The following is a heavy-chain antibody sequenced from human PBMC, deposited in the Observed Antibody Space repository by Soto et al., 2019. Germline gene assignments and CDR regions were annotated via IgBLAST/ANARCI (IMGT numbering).Heavy chain of an antibody. D-gene: IGHD6-19*01. J-gene: IGHJ5*02. V-gene: IGHV4-59*08. CDR2: IHSGGHS. Sequence: LSLTCTVSGGSMNNNYWSWIRQPPGKGLEWIAWIHSGGHSSSNPSLRSRVTMSVDTSNNQFSLKVTSVTAADTAVYYCARLVIGAVAGTGWFDPWGQGALVTVSS. CDR1: GGSMNNNY. CDR3: ARLVIGAVAGTGWFDP.